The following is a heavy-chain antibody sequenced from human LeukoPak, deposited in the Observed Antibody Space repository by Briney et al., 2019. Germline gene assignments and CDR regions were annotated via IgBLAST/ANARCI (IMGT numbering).Heavy chain of an antibody. CDR3: ARLIVGGEDGGF. CDR1: GFTFINYA. CDR2: ITGSGRLT. D-gene: IGHD1-26*01. Sequence: GGSLRLSCAASGFTFINYAMGWVRQAPGKGLEWVSTITGSGRLTYYADSVKGRFTISRDNSKNTLYLQMNSLRAEDTALYYCARLIVGGEDGGFWGQGTLVTVSS. V-gene: IGHV3-23*01. J-gene: IGHJ4*02.